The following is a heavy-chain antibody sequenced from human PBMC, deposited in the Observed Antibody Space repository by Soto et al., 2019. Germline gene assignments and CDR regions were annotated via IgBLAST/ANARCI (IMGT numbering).Heavy chain of an antibody. Sequence: SETLSLTCTVSGGSISSGDYYWSWIRQPPGKGLEWIGYIYYSGSTFYNPSLKNRVTISLDTSKIQFSLKLSSVTAADTAVYYCVRGGGDNCFDPWGQGTLVTVSS. CDR2: IYYSGST. CDR1: GGSISSGDYY. D-gene: IGHD3-16*01. CDR3: VRGGGDNCFDP. J-gene: IGHJ5*02. V-gene: IGHV4-30-4*01.